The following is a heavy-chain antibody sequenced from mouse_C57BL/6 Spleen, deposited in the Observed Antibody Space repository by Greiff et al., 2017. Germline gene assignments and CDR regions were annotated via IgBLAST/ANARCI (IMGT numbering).Heavy chain of an antibody. CDR2: IHPNSGST. Sequence: QVQLKQPGAELVKPGASVKLSCKASGYTFTSYWMHWVKQRPGQGLEWIGMIHPNSGSTNYNEKFKSKATLTVDKSSSTAYMQLSSLTSEDSAVYYCARCDEDYAMDYWGQGTSVTVSS. CDR1: GYTFTSYW. J-gene: IGHJ4*01. CDR3: ARCDEDYAMDY. V-gene: IGHV1-64*01. D-gene: IGHD2-3*01.